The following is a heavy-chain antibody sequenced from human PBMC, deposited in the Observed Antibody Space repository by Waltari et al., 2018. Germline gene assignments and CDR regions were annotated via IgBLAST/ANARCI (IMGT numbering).Heavy chain of an antibody. D-gene: IGHD1-1*01. CDR1: GFTFSCCA. CDR2: INNAGDDT. V-gene: IGHV3-23*01. J-gene: IGHJ4*02. Sequence: EVQVLESGGGLVQHGGSLRLSCAASGFTFSCCAMSWVRQAPGKGLGWVSTINNAGDDTYYADSVRGRFTISRDNSKNTLYLQVNSLRAEDTAIYYCAKLAGISAWFFDYWGQGTLVTVSS. CDR3: AKLAGISAWFFDY.